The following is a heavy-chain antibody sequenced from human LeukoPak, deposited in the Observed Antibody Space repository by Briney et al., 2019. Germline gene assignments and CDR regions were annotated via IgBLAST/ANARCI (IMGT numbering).Heavy chain of an antibody. CDR3: ARRLWSGEFDY. CDR1: GGSFSGYY. J-gene: IGHJ4*02. V-gene: IGHV4-59*10. Sequence: PSETLSLTCAVHGGSFSGYYWSWIRQPAGKGLEWIGRIYTSGSTNYNPSLKSRVTMSVDTSKNQFSLKLSSVTAADTAVYYCARRLWSGEFDYWGQGTLVTVSS. D-gene: IGHD3-3*01. CDR2: IYTSGST.